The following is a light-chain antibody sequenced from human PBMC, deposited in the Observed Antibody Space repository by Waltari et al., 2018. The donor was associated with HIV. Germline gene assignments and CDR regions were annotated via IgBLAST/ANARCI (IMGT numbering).Light chain of an antibody. J-gene: IGKJ1*01. V-gene: IGKV3-15*01. Sequence: EIVITQSPVTQSVSPGQRATLSCRASQSISGNIAWYQQNPGQAPRLLIFAASTRATGVPARFSGSGFATEFTLSISDLQSEDFAIYHCQQYIEWPLTFGQGTKVEVK. CDR1: QSISGN. CDR2: AAS. CDR3: QQYIEWPLT.